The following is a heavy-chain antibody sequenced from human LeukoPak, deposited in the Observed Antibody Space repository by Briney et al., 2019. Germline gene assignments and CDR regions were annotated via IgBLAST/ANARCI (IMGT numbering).Heavy chain of an antibody. J-gene: IGHJ3*02. Sequence: GGSLRLSCAASGFTFSRNSMNWVRQAPGKGLEWVSSISTSSSYIDYADSVKGRFTISRDNAKNSLYLQMNSLRAEDTAVYYCAKEDAFDIWGQGTMVTVSS. CDR2: ISTSSSYI. CDR1: GFTFSRNS. CDR3: AKEDAFDI. V-gene: IGHV3-21*01.